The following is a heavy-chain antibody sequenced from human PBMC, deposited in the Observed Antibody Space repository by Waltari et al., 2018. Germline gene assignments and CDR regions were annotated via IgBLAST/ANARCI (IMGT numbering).Heavy chain of an antibody. D-gene: IGHD1-1*01. CDR2: IYHSGST. CDR3: ASLELDY. V-gene: IGHV4-38-2*01. CDR1: GYSISSGYY. Sequence: QVQLQESGPGLVKPSETLSLTCAVSGYSISSGYYWGWIRQPPGKGLEWIGSIYHSGSTYYNPSLKSRVTISVDTSKNQFSLKLSSVTAADTAVYYCASLELDYWGQGTLVTVSS. J-gene: IGHJ4*02.